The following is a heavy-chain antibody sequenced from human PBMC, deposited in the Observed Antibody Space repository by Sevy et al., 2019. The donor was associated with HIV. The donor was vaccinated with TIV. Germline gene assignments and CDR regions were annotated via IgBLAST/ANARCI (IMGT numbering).Heavy chain of an antibody. CDR3: GSYCPNGVCS. J-gene: IGHJ4*02. V-gene: IGHV3-73*01. D-gene: IGHD2-8*01. CDR1: GFNFSASA. CDR2: IRTKANNYAT. Sequence: GESLKISCGASGFNFSASAMHWVRQASGKGLDWVGRIRTKANNYATAYSVSVKGRFTISRDDSKKTGYLQLTSLKADDTAVYYGGSYCPNGVCSWGQGTLVTVSS.